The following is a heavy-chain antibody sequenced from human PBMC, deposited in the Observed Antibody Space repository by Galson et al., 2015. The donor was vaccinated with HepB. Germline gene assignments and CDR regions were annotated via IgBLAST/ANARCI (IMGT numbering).Heavy chain of an antibody. CDR3: AKDNYGFDY. D-gene: IGHD3-10*01. CDR2: ISSSSSTI. CDR1: GFTFSSYS. V-gene: IGHV3-48*01. J-gene: IGHJ4*02. Sequence: SLRLSCAASGFTFSSYSMNWVRQAPGKGLEWVSHISSSSSTIYYADSVKGRFTISRDNSKNTLYLQMNSLRAEDTAVYYCAKDNYGFDYWGQGTLVTVSS.